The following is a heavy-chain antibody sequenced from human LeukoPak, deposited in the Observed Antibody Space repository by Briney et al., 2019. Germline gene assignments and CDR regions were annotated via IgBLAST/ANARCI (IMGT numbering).Heavy chain of an antibody. V-gene: IGHV4-34*01. J-gene: IGHJ4*02. CDR3: ARANVDTGFDY. D-gene: IGHD5-18*01. CDR2: INHSGST. Sequence: SETLSLTCAVYGGSFSGYYWSWICQPPGKGLEWIGEINHSGSTNYNPSLKSRVTLSVDTSKNQFSLKLSSVPAADTAVYYCARANVDTGFDYWGQGTLVTVSS. CDR1: GGSFSGYY.